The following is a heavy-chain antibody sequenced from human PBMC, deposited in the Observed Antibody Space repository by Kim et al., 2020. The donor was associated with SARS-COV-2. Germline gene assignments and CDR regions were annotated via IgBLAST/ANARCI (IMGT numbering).Heavy chain of an antibody. CDR3: AKGGSSSWYLSYFDY. Sequence: GGSLRLSCAASGFTFSSYAMSWVRQAPGKGLEWVSAISGSGGSTYYADSVKGRFTISRDNSKNTLYLQMNSLRAEDTAVYYCAKGGSSSWYLSYFDYWGQGTLVTVSS. CDR2: ISGSGGST. D-gene: IGHD6-13*01. J-gene: IGHJ4*02. CDR1: GFTFSSYA. V-gene: IGHV3-23*01.